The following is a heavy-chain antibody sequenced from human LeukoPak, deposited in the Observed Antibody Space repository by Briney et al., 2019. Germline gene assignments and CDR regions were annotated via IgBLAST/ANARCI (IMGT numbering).Heavy chain of an antibody. J-gene: IGHJ4*02. CDR3: ARGVARSSKFHFSYYFDY. Sequence: SETLSLTCAVYGGSFSGYYWSWIRQPPGKGLEWIGEINHSGSTNYNPSLKSRVTISVDTSKNQFSLKLSSVTAADTAVYYCARGVARSSKFHFSYYFDYWGQGTLVTVSS. CDR1: GGSFSGYY. D-gene: IGHD6-6*01. CDR2: INHSGST. V-gene: IGHV4-34*01.